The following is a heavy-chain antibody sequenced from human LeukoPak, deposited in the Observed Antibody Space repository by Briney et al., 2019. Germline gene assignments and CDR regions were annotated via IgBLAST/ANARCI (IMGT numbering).Heavy chain of an antibody. Sequence: SETLSLTCTVSGGSISIYYWSWIRQPAGKGLEWIGRIYTSGSTNYNPSLKSRVTISVDTSKNQFSLKLSSVTAADTAVYYCARHITMVRGVLWFDPWGQGTLVTVSS. J-gene: IGHJ5*02. CDR2: IYTSGST. CDR3: ARHITMVRGVLWFDP. CDR1: GGSISIYY. V-gene: IGHV4-4*07. D-gene: IGHD3-10*01.